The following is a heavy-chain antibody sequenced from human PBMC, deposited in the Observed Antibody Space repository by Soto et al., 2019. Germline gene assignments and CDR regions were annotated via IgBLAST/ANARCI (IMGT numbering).Heavy chain of an antibody. D-gene: IGHD6-13*01. CDR1: GGTFSSYA. CDR2: IIPIFGTA. J-gene: IGHJ4*02. Sequence: QVQLVQSGAEVKKPGSSVKVSCKASGGTFSSYAISWVRQAPGQGLEWMGGIIPIFGTANYAQKFQGRVTISADESTSTAYMELSSLRSEDTAVYYCARAATYIAAAGRGWTTFDYWGQGTLVTVSS. V-gene: IGHV1-69*01. CDR3: ARAATYIAAAGRGWTTFDY.